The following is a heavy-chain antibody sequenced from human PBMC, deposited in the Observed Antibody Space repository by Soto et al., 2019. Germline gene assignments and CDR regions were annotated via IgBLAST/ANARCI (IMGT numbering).Heavy chain of an antibody. V-gene: IGHV1-18*04. J-gene: IGHJ5*01. D-gene: IGHD3-3*01. CDR1: GYTFDIYV. Sequence: AAVMFSCKDSGYTFDIYVMNWVRQAPCLGLEWMGWISPYSGKTEIAEKFQGRVTMDKDTSTSTAYMELRSLRSDDTAVYFCARDPHDYWSSYLFAPWAQRTLVTVSS. CDR3: ARDPHDYWSSYLFAP. CDR2: ISPYSGKT.